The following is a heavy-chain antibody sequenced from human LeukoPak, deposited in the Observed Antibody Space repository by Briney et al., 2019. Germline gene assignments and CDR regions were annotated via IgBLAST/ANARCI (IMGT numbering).Heavy chain of an antibody. CDR1: GFTFSSYT. V-gene: IGHV3-30-3*01. D-gene: IGHD3-22*01. CDR3: ARGKRITMIVVVPETIDY. J-gene: IGHJ4*02. Sequence: GRSLRPSCAASGFTFSSYTMHWVRQAPGKGLEWVAVISYDGSNKYYADSVKGRFTISRDNSKNTLYLQMNSLRAEDTAVYYCARGKRITMIVVVPETIDYWGQGTLVTVSS. CDR2: ISYDGSNK.